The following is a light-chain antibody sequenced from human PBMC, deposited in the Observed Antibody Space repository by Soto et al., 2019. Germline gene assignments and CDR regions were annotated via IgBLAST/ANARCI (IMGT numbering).Light chain of an antibody. Sequence: QSVLTQPPSVSEAPRQRVTISCSGSSYNIGKNAVNWYQQLPGEAPRLLIYSNDLRPSRVSDRFSGSKSGTSASLAISGLQSEDEADYYCSTWDDNLSVVFGGGTKLTVL. CDR1: SYNIGKNA. CDR2: SND. CDR3: STWDDNLSVV. J-gene: IGLJ2*01. V-gene: IGLV1-36*01.